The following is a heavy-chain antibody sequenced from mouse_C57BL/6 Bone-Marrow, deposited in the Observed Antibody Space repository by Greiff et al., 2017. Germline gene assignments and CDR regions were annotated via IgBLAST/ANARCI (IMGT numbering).Heavy chain of an antibody. J-gene: IGHJ1*03. V-gene: IGHV1-55*01. CDR2: IYPGSGST. Sequence: VQLQQPGAELVKPGASVKMSCKASGYTFTSYWITWVKQRPGQGLEWIGDIYPGSGSTNYNEKFKSKATLTVDTSSSTAYMQLSSLTSEDSAVYYGARETAQATNFDVWGTGTTVTVSS. D-gene: IGHD3-2*02. CDR3: ARETAQATNFDV. CDR1: GYTFTSYW.